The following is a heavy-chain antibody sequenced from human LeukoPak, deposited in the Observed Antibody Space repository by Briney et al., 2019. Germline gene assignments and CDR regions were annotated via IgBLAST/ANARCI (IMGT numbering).Heavy chain of an antibody. CDR1: GFTFSSYA. V-gene: IGHV3-48*01. Sequence: GGSLRLSCAASGFTFSSYAMSWVRQAPGKGLEWVSYISSSSSTIYYADSVKGRFTISRDNAKSSLYLQMNSLRAEDTAVYYCTTSPATSDYWGQGTLVTVSS. CDR2: ISSSSSTI. J-gene: IGHJ4*02. CDR3: TTSPATSDY. D-gene: IGHD2-15*01.